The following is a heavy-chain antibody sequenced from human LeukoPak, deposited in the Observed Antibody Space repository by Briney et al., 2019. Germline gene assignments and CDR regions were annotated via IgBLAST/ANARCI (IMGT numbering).Heavy chain of an antibody. J-gene: IGHJ4*02. CDR3: AREGLNGGNSPY. D-gene: IGHD4-23*01. CDR2: IIPILGIA. Sequence: SVKVSCKASGGTFSSYAISWVRQAPGQGLEWMGRIIPILGIANYAQKFQGRVTITADKSTSTAYMELSSLRSEDTAVYYCAREGLNGGNSPYWGQGTLVTVSS. V-gene: IGHV1-69*04. CDR1: GGTFSSYA.